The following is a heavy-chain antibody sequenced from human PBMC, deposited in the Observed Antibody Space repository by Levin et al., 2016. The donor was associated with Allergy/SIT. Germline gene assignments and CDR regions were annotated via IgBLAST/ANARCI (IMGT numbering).Heavy chain of an antibody. Sequence: WIRQPPGKGLEWIGSLTYTGGTYYNPSLKSRVTISVDTSKNQFSLNLSSVTAADTAVYYCARHGFGSYSYWGRGTLVTVSS. CDR3: ARHGFGSYSY. D-gene: IGHD1-26*01. J-gene: IGHJ4*02. CDR2: LTYTGGT. V-gene: IGHV4-39*01.